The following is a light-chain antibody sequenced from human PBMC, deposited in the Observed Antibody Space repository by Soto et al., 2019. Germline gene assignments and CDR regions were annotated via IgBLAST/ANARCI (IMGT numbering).Light chain of an antibody. CDR2: DVS. Sequence: QSALTQPASVSGSPGQSITISCTGTSSDVGGYNYVSWYQQHPGKAPKLMIYDVSNRPSGVSNRFSGSKSGNTASLTISGLQAEDEADYYCSSYTISSTPQGYVFGTGTKLTVL. J-gene: IGLJ1*01. CDR3: SSYTISSTPQGYV. CDR1: SSDVGGYNY. V-gene: IGLV2-14*01.